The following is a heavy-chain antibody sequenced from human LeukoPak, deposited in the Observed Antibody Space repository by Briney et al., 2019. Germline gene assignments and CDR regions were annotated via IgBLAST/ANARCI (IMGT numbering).Heavy chain of an antibody. CDR3: ARGRWELLLDY. V-gene: IGHV3-48*01. D-gene: IGHD1-26*01. CDR2: ISVTSTTI. CDR1: GFTFTSYG. J-gene: IGHJ4*02. Sequence: GGTLRLSCAASGFTFTSYGMNWVRQGPGKGLEWVSYISVTSTTIFYADSVKGRFTISRDDAKNSLYLQMNSLRPEDTAVYYCARGRWELLLDYWGEGTLVTVS.